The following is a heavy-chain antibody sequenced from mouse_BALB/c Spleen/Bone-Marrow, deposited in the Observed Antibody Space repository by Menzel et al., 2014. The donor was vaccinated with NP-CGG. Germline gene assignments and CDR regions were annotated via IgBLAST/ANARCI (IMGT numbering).Heavy chain of an antibody. CDR3: ARTGNYYGSSFDY. CDR1: GYTFTSYV. J-gene: IGHJ2*01. D-gene: IGHD1-1*01. CDR2: INPFDDGT. Sequence: VQLQQSGPELVKPGTSVKMSRKASGYTFTSYVIHWVKQKPGQGLEWIGYINPFDDGTKYNEKFKDKATLTSDKSSNTAYMELSSLTSEDSAVYYCARTGNYYGSSFDYWGQGTTLTVSS. V-gene: IGHV1-14*01.